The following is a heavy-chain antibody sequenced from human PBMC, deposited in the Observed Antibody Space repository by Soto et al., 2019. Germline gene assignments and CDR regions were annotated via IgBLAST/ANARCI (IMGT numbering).Heavy chain of an antibody. J-gene: IGHJ4*02. V-gene: IGHV3-23*01. CDR2: ISGSGGTT. CDR3: AKFFGETGGSSGWPWSFHY. D-gene: IGHD6-25*01. Sequence: EVQLLESGGGLVQPGRALILSCAASGCTFSSYAMSWVRQAPGKGLEWVSAISGSGGTTYYADSVKGRFTISRDHSKNTLFLQMNSLRAEDTAVYYCAKFFGETGGSSGWPWSFHYWGQGTLVTVSS. CDR1: GCTFSSYA.